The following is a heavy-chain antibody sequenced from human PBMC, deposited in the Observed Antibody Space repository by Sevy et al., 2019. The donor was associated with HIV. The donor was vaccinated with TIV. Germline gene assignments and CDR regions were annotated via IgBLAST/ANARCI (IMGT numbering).Heavy chain of an antibody. J-gene: IGHJ4*02. CDR1: GFTFESYA. CDR2: ISGSGYAT. D-gene: IGHD3-3*01. V-gene: IGHV3-23*01. Sequence: GGSLRLSCAASGFTFESYAMHWVRQVAGKGLEWVSTISGSGYATYYADSVKGRFIISRDTSRNTWYLQMNSLRVEDSAVYFCAKDRVTVFGVVVSFDSWGQGTLVTVSS. CDR3: AKDRVTVFGVVVSFDS.